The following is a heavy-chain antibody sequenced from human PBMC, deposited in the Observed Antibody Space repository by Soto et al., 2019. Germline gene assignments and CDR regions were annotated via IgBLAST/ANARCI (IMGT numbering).Heavy chain of an antibody. Sequence: QVQLQESGPGLVKPSETLSLTYTVYGGSISSYYWSWIRQPPGKGLEWIGYIYYSGSTNYNPSLKSRVTISVDTSKNQFSLKLSSVTAADTAVYYCACSSMARYYFDYWGQGTLVTVSS. CDR2: IYYSGST. V-gene: IGHV4-59*01. J-gene: IGHJ4*02. CDR1: GGSISSYY. CDR3: ACSSMARYYFDY. D-gene: IGHD5-12*01.